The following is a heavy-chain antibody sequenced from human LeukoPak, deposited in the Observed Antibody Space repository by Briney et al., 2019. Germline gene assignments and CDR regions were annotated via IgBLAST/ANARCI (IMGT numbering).Heavy chain of an antibody. D-gene: IGHD3-3*01. CDR1: GYTFTGYY. CDR2: INPNSGGT. CDR3: ARDLLSAGAVYYDFWSGYFWY. V-gene: IGHV1-2*02. J-gene: IGHJ4*02. Sequence: ASVKVSCKASGYTFTGYYMHWVRQAPGQGLEWMGWINPNSGGTNYTQKFQGRVTMTRDTSISTAYMELSRLRSDDTAVYYCARDLLSAGAVYYDFWSGYFWYWGQGTLVTVSS.